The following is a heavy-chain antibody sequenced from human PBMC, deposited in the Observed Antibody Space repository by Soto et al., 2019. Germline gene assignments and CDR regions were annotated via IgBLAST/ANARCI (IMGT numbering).Heavy chain of an antibody. CDR3: ARDQGGERDDYGDYYYGMDV. CDR2: IYYSGST. Sequence: SETLSLTCTVSGGSISSYYWSWIRQPPGKGLEWIGYIYYSGSTNYNPSLKSRVTISVDTSKNQVSLKRSSVTAADTAVYYCARDQGGERDDYGDYYYGMDVWGQGTTVTVSS. V-gene: IGHV4-59*01. J-gene: IGHJ6*02. CDR1: GGSISSYY. D-gene: IGHD4-17*01.